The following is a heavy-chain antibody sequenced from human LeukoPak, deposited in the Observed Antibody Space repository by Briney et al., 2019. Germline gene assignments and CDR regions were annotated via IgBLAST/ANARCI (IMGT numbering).Heavy chain of an antibody. CDR1: GFTVITSF. Sequence: PGGSLRLSCAATGFTVITSFMSWVRQAPGKGLEWISVIYNGGTTYYADSVKGRFTISRDNAKNSLYLQMDSLRVEDTAVYYCAKGKRYPDYWGQGTLVTVSS. D-gene: IGHD1-1*01. CDR3: AKGKRYPDY. CDR2: IYNGGTT. V-gene: IGHV3-53*01. J-gene: IGHJ4*02.